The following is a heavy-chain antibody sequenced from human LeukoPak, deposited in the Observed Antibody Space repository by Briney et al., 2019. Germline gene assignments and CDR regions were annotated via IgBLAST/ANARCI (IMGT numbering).Heavy chain of an antibody. CDR1: GFTFNTNW. D-gene: IGHD3-10*02. CDR3: ARDRYYVPDN. V-gene: IGHV3-74*01. Sequence: GGSLRLSCAAPGFTFNTNWMHWVRQAPGKGLVWVSCINGDGSTTTYADSVKGRFTISRDNAKNTVYLQINNLRPEDTAVYYCARDRYYVPDNWGQGTLVTVSS. CDR2: INGDGSTT. J-gene: IGHJ4*02.